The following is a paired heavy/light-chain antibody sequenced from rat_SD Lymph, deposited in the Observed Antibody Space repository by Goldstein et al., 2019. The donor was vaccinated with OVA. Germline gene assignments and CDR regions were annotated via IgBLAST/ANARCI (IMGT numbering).Light chain of an antibody. CDR2: DGS. CDR1: KSISKY. Sequence: DVQMTQSPYNLAASPGESVSINCKASKSISKYLAWYQQKPGKPNKLLIYDGSTLQSGIPSRFSGSRSGTDFTLTIRSLEPEDFGLYYCQQHNEYPFTFGAGTKLELK. J-gene: IGKJ2-1*01. CDR3: QQHNEYPFT. V-gene: IGKV16S1*01.
Heavy chain of an antibody. J-gene: IGHJ2*01. D-gene: IGHD1-6*01. CDR2: ISDSGDDT. V-gene: IGHV5-31*01. CDR3: SRVAVYYGSLLRGVFDY. Sequence: EVQLVETGGGLAQPGRSLKLSCVGSGFTFNNYWMSWTRQAPGKGLEWVASISDSGDDTYYPDSVKGRFTISRDHAQNTLYLQMSSLRSEDTATYYCSRVAVYYGSLLRGVFDYWGQGVMVTVSS. CDR1: GFTFNNYW.